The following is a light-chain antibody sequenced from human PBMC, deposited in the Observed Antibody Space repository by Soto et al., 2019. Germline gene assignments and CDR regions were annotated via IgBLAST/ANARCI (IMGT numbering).Light chain of an antibody. J-gene: IGKJ1*01. Sequence: EIVLTQSPATLSSFPGDRVTLSCRASQYINTRLAWYQHRPGQAPRLLIYQTSIRAAGSPARFSGSGSGKDFTTTISDVETEAFAVYYSPQLQSWPRTFGQGTKVEIK. CDR2: QTS. CDR1: QYINTR. V-gene: IGKV3-11*01. CDR3: PQLQSWPRT.